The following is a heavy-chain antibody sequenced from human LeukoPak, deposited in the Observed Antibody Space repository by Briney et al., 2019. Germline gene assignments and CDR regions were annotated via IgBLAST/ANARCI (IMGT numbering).Heavy chain of an antibody. CDR2: ISSSSSYI. CDR3: ARASMATKENY. V-gene: IGHV3-21*01. Sequence: SGGSLRLSCAASGFTFSSYWMSWVRQAPGKGLEWVSSISSSSSYIYYADSVKGRFTISRDNAKNSLYLQMNSLRAEDTAVYYCARASMATKENYWGQGTLVTVSS. J-gene: IGHJ4*02. D-gene: IGHD5-24*01. CDR1: GFTFSSYW.